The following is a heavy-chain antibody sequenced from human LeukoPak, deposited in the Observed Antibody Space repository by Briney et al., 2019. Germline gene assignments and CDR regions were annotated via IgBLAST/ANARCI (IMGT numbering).Heavy chain of an antibody. Sequence: SETLSLTSSVSGGSISSNYWSWIRQPPGKGLEWIGYIYYSGSTVYNPSLKSRVTISVDTSRNQFSLNLSSVTAADTAVYYCARLGAYYYYGMDVWGQGTTVTVSS. CDR2: IYYSGST. D-gene: IGHD3-16*01. J-gene: IGHJ6*02. V-gene: IGHV4-59*01. CDR1: GGSISSNY. CDR3: ARLGAYYYYGMDV.